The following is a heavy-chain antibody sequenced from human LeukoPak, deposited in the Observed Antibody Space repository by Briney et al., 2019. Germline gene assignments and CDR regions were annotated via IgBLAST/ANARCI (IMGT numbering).Heavy chain of an antibody. CDR1: GFTFSSYA. Sequence: GGSLRLSCAASGFTFSSYAMSWVRQAPGKGLEWVSAISGSGGSTYYADFVKGRFTISRDNSKNTLYLQMNSLRAEDTAVYYCARDNYDSSGYYSPHFDYWGQGTLVTVSS. J-gene: IGHJ4*02. CDR3: ARDNYDSSGYYSPHFDY. V-gene: IGHV3-23*01. CDR2: ISGSGGST. D-gene: IGHD3-22*01.